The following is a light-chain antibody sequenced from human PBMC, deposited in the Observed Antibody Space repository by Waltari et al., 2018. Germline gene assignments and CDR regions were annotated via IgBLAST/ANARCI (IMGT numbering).Light chain of an antibody. V-gene: IGLV3-1*01. CDR3: QAWDSRVV. J-gene: IGLJ2*01. CDR2: QDS. CDR1: KLGDKY. Sequence: SYELTQPPSASVSPGQTASLTCSGDKLGDKYACWYQQKPGQSPVLVIYQDSKRPSGIPERFSGSNSGNTATLTISGTQAMDEADYYCQAWDSRVVFGGGTKLTVL.